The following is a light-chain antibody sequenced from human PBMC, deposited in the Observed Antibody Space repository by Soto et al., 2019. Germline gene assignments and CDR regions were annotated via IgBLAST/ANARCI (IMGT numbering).Light chain of an antibody. Sequence: EVVLTQSPATLSWSPGERATLCCRTNLSVSVYLDWYQQKPGQAPRLLISDASNRATGIPARFSGSGSGTDFTLTISSLEPEDFAVYYCHQRQYWPPITFGQGTRLEIK. CDR1: LSVSVY. CDR2: DAS. J-gene: IGKJ5*01. V-gene: IGKV3-11*01. CDR3: HQRQYWPPIT.